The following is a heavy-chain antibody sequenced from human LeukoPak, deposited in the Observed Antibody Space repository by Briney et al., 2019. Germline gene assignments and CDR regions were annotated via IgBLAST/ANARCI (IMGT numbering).Heavy chain of an antibody. CDR3: ARDTFVVVAATNYYYYGMDV. D-gene: IGHD2-15*01. CDR2: INPSGGST. J-gene: IGHJ6*02. V-gene: IGHV1-46*01. CDR1: GYTFTSYY. Sequence: ASVKVPCKASGYTFTSYYMHWVRQAPGQGLEWMGIINPSGGSTSYAQKFQGRVTMTRDTSTSTVYMELSSLRSEDTAVYYCARDTFVVVAATNYYYYGMDVWGQGTTVTVSS.